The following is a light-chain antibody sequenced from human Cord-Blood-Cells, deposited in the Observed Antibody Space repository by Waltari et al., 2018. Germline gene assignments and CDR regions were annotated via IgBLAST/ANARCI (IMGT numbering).Light chain of an antibody. CDR1: QRVSSSY. V-gene: IGKV3-20*01. Sequence: EIVLTQSPGTLSLSQGDRATLSCRASQRVSSSYLAWYQQKPGQAPRLLIYGASSRATGIPDRFSGSGSGTDFTLTISRLEPEDFAVYYCQQYGSSPRTFGGGTKVEIK. J-gene: IGKJ4*01. CDR2: GAS. CDR3: QQYGSSPRT.